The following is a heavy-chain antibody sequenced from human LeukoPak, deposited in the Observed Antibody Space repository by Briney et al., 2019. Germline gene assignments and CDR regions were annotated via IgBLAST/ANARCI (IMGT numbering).Heavy chain of an antibody. V-gene: IGHV3-48*03. Sequence: GGSLRLSCAASGFTFSSYEMNWVRQAPGKGLEWVSYISSSGSTIYYADSVKGRFTISRDHAKNSLYLQMNSLRAEDTAVYYCARVTYYGSGPPNWFDPWGQGTLVTVSS. CDR1: GFTFSSYE. D-gene: IGHD3-10*01. CDR3: ARVTYYGSGPPNWFDP. J-gene: IGHJ5*02. CDR2: ISSSGSTI.